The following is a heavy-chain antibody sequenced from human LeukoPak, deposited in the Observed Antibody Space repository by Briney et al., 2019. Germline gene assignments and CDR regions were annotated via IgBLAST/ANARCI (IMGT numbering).Heavy chain of an antibody. CDR1: GFTFSSYA. Sequence: PGGSLRLSCAASGFTFSSYAMNWVRQAPGKGLEWVSAISGRGDITYYTDSVKGRFTISRDTSRSTPYLQMSSLRAEDTAVYYCTKDLAFCGGDCYSGADNWGQGALVTVSS. CDR2: ISGRGDIT. CDR3: TKDLAFCGGDCYSGADN. J-gene: IGHJ4*02. D-gene: IGHD2-21*01. V-gene: IGHV3-23*01.